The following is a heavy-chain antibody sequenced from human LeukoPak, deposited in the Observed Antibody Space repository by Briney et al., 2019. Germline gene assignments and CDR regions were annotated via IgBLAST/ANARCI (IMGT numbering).Heavy chain of an antibody. V-gene: IGHV3-23*01. CDR2: TSGSGGST. J-gene: IGHJ6*03. CDR3: AKEAGYSSSWYRVPYYYMDV. Sequence: GGSLRLSCAASGFTFSSYGMHWVRQAPGKGLEWVSATSGSGGSTYYADSVKGRFTISRDNSKNTLYLQMNSLRAEDTAVYYCAKEAGYSSSWYRVPYYYMDVWGKGTTVTISS. CDR1: GFTFSSYG. D-gene: IGHD6-13*01.